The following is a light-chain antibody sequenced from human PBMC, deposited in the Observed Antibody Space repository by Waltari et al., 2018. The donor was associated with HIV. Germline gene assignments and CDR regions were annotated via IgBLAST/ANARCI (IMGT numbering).Light chain of an antibody. V-gene: IGLV2-8*01. Sequence: QSALTQPPSASGSPGQSVTIPCAGTSSDIGLYNFVSWYQHPPGKAPKLMISEVSRRPSGVPDRFSGSKSGNTASLTVSGLQAEDEAAYYCFSYAGNNYLLFGGGTKLTVL. CDR1: SSDIGLYNF. J-gene: IGLJ2*01. CDR3: FSYAGNNYLL. CDR2: EVS.